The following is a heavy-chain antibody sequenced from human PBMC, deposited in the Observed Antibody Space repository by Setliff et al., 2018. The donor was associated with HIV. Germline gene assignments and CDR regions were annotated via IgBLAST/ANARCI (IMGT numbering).Heavy chain of an antibody. CDR1: GGSISSDGYY. CDR3: ARDGVWSSGLDAFDI. Sequence: PSETLSLTCTVSGGSISSDGYYWSWIRQPAGKGLEWIGRISTTGSTNYTPSLKSRVTISVDTSKNQFSLKLSSVTAADTAVYYCARDGVWSSGLDAFDIWGQGTMVTVSS. D-gene: IGHD3-22*01. CDR2: ISTTGST. J-gene: IGHJ3*02. V-gene: IGHV4-61*02.